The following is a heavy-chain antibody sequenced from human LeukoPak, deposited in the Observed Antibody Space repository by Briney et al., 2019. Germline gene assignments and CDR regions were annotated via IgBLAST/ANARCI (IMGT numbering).Heavy chain of an antibody. D-gene: IGHD3-10*01. J-gene: IGHJ4*02. CDR2: NSSSSSYI. CDR1: GFTFSSYS. Sequence: GGSLRLSCAASGFTFSSYSMNWVRQAPGKGLEWVSSNSSSSSYIYYADSVKGRFTISRDNAKNSLYLQMNSLRAEDTAVYYCARDRGIDYWGQGTLVTVSS. V-gene: IGHV3-21*01. CDR3: ARDRGIDY.